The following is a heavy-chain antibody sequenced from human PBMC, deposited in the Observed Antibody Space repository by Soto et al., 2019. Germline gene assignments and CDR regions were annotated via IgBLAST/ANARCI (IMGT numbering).Heavy chain of an antibody. Sequence: GGSLRLSCAASGFTFSSYGMHWVRQAPGKGLEWVAVIWYDGSNKYYADSVKGRFTISRDNSKNTLYLQMNSLRAEDTAVYYCASSVNLGGYYYYYMDVWGKGTTVTVSS. CDR2: IWYDGSNK. CDR3: ASSVNLGGYYYYYMDV. V-gene: IGHV3-33*01. D-gene: IGHD3-16*01. J-gene: IGHJ6*03. CDR1: GFTFSSYG.